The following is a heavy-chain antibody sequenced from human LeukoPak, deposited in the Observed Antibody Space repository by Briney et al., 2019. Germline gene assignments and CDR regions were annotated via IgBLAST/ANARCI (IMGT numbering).Heavy chain of an antibody. CDR1: GFSLSTSGMC. V-gene: IGHV2-70*11. CDR2: IDWDDDK. CDR3: ARLPFSYSGSSMVAFDI. D-gene: IGHD1-26*01. Sequence: SGPTLVNPTQTLTLTCTFSGFSLSTSGMCVSWIRQPPGKALEWLARIDWDDDKYYSTSLKTRLTISKDTSKNQVVLTMTNMDPVDAATYYCARLPFSYSGSSMVAFDIWGQGTMVTVSS. J-gene: IGHJ3*02.